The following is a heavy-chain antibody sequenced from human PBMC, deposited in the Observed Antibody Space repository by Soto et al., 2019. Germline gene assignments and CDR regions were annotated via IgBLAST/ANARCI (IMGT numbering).Heavy chain of an antibody. V-gene: IGHV4-30-4*01. CDR1: GGSIDSDDYY. J-gene: IGHJ4*02. D-gene: IGHD6-6*01. CDR3: ARDRSNSPDFFDY. CDR2: IYSSGKT. Sequence: SETLSLTCTVSGGSIDSDDYYWTWIRQPPGKGLEWIGYIYSSGKTSYNPSLESRLTISIDTSKNQFSLHLNSVSAADTAVYFCARDRSNSPDFFDYWGQGTIVTVSS.